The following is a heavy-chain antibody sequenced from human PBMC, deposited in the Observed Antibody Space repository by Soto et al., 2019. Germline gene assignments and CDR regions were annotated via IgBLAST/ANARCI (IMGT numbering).Heavy chain of an antibody. CDR3: ASIRMVCSGGSCYSHFDN. D-gene: IGHD2-15*01. V-gene: IGHV4-4*02. CDR1: SGSISSSNW. J-gene: IGHJ4*02. CDR2: IYHSGST. Sequence: QVQLQASGPGLVKPSGTLSLTCAVSSGSISSSNWWSWVRQPPGKGLERIGEIYHSGSTNYNPSLKSRVTKSVDKSKDQFSLKLSSVTAADTAVYYCASIRMVCSGGSCYSHFDNWGQGTLVTVS.